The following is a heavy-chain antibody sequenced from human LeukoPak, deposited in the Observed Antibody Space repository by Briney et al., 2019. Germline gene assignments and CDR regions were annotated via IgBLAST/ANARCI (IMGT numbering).Heavy chain of an antibody. CDR2: IYYSGST. V-gene: IGHV4-59*08. CDR1: GGSISYYY. J-gene: IGHJ2*01. Sequence: PSETLSLTCTVSGGSISYYYWSWIRQPPGKGLEWIGYIYYSGSTTYNPSLESRVTISVDTSKNQFSLKLSSVTAADTAVYYCAGDSSGYYQPFYWYFDLWGRGTLVTVSS. D-gene: IGHD3-22*01. CDR3: AGDSSGYYQPFYWYFDL.